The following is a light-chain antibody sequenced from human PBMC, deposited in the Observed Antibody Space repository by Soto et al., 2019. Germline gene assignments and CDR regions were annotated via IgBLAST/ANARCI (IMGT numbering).Light chain of an antibody. CDR2: AAS. Sequence: DIQMTQSPSSLSASVGDRVTIKCRASQSSSSYLNWYQQKLGKAPKLLIYAASNLQTGVPSRFSGSGSGTEFTLTISSLQPEDFATYYCQQSYSALIFTFGPGTKVDIK. V-gene: IGKV1-39*01. CDR3: QQSYSALIFT. CDR1: QSSSSY. J-gene: IGKJ3*01.